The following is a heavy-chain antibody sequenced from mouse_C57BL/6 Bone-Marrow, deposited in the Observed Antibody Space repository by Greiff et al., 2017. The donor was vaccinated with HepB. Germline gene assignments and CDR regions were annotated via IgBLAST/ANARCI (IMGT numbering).Heavy chain of an antibody. J-gene: IGHJ2*01. CDR1: GYTFTSYW. V-gene: IGHV1-69*01. Sequence: VQLQQPGAELVMPGASVKLSCKASGYTFTSYWMHWVKQRPGQGLEWIGEIDPSDSYTNYNQKFKGKSTSTVDKSSSTAYMQLSSLTSEDSAVYYCARTTVVPYYFDYWGQGTTLTVSS. CDR3: ARTTVVPYYFDY. D-gene: IGHD1-1*01. CDR2: IDPSDSYT.